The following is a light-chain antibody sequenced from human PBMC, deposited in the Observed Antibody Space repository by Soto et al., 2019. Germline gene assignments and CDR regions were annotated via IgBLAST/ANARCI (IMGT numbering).Light chain of an antibody. Sequence: EIVMTQSPATLSVSTGERATLACRASQSVSSNLAWYQQKPGQAPRLLIYGASTRATGIPARFSGSGSGTEFTLTISSLQSEYFAVYYCQQYNNGPPPLTFGGGTKLEIK. CDR2: GAS. CDR1: QSVSSN. J-gene: IGKJ4*01. V-gene: IGKV3-15*01. CDR3: QQYNNGPPPLT.